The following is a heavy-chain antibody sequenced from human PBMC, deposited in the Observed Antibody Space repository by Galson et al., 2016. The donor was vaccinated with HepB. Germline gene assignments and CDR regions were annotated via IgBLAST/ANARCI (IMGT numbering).Heavy chain of an antibody. Sequence: SLRLSCAASGFTFRRYAMSWVRQAPGKGLEWVPVISGSGDRRYHADSVKGRFTISRDDSKSTLYLRMDSLRVEDTATYHCTKRCMTNTCHNADDFWGQGTLVTVAS. CDR1: GFTFRRYA. CDR2: ISGSGDRR. D-gene: IGHD2-8*01. J-gene: IGHJ4*02. CDR3: TKRCMTNTCHNADDF. V-gene: IGHV3-23*01.